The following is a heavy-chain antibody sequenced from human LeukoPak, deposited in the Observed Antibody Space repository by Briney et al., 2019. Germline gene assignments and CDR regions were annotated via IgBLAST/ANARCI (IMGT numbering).Heavy chain of an antibody. CDR3: ARGPTNGQAFDY. CDR2: IREDGSQK. V-gene: IGHV3-7*01. Sequence: GGSLRLSCAASRFIFDNYGMTWVRQAPGKGLEWVASIREDGSQKTAVDSVRGRFTISRDNAKNSVYLQMDSLRAEDTAVYYCARGPTNGQAFDYWGQGTLVSVSS. CDR1: RFIFDNYG. J-gene: IGHJ4*02. D-gene: IGHD2-8*01.